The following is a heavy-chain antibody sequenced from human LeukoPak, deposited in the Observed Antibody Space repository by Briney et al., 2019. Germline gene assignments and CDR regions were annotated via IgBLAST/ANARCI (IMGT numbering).Heavy chain of an antibody. J-gene: IGHJ3*02. CDR1: GFTFSSYA. CDR3: AKGFTGHADNDAFDI. V-gene: IGHV3-23*01. CDR2: IAGSGGRT. Sequence: GGSLRLSCAASGFTFSSYAMSWVRQAPGKGLEWVSAIAGSGGRTFYANSVKGRFTISRDNSKNTLYLQMNSLRAEDTAIYYCAKGFTGHADNDAFDIWGQGTMVIVSS. D-gene: IGHD2-8*02.